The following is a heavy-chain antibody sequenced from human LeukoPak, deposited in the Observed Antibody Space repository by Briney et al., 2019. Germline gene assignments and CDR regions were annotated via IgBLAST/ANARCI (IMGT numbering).Heavy chain of an antibody. D-gene: IGHD2/OR15-2a*01. V-gene: IGHV3-23*01. Sequence: GGSLRHSLGATRFIFSSYGMSGVRQALGKGLEWVSRISGRGGATYSADSVKGRLTISRDNSKNTLYLHMNSLRAEDTAIYYCAKSQSLLSLERPFDSWGQGTLVTASS. J-gene: IGHJ4*02. CDR2: ISGRGGAT. CDR3: AKSQSLLSLERPFDS. CDR1: RFIFSSYG.